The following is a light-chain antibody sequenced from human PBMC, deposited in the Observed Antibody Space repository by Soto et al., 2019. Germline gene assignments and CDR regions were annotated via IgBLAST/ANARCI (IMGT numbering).Light chain of an antibody. CDR1: QSISSN. CDR2: AAS. Sequence: DIQMTQSPSSLSASVGVRVTITCRAMQSISSNLNWYQQNPGQAPKLLIYAASNLQSGVPSTFSGSGSGTDFTLNISSLQPEDFATYYCQQSHSIPWTFGQGTKVDIK. V-gene: IGKV1-39*01. CDR3: QQSHSIPWT. J-gene: IGKJ1*01.